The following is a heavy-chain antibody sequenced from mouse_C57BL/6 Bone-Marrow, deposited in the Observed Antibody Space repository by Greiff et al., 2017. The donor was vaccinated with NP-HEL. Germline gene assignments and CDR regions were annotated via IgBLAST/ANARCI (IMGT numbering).Heavy chain of an antibody. CDR1: GFTFSSYG. V-gene: IGHV5-6*01. CDR3: ARQGYGRPWFAY. CDR2: ISSGGSYT. J-gene: IGHJ3*01. Sequence: DVQLVESGGDLVKPGGSLKLSCAASGFTFSSYGMSWVRQTPDKRLEWVATISSGGSYTYSPDSVKGRFTISRDNAKNTLYLQMSSLKSEDTAMYYCARQGYGRPWFAYWGQGTLVTVSA. D-gene: IGHD1-1*02.